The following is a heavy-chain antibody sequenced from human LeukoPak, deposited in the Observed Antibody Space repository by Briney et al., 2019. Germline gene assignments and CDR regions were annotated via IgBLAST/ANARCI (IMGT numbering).Heavy chain of an antibody. J-gene: IGHJ3*02. Sequence: SETLSLTCAVYGGSFSGYYWSWIRQPPGKGLEWIGEINHSGSTNYNPSLKSRVTISVDTSKNQFPLKLSSVTAADTAVYYCARGRYYYGSSGSIGAFDIWGQGTMVTVSS. V-gene: IGHV4-34*01. D-gene: IGHD3-22*01. CDR1: GGSFSGYY. CDR2: INHSGST. CDR3: ARGRYYYGSSGSIGAFDI.